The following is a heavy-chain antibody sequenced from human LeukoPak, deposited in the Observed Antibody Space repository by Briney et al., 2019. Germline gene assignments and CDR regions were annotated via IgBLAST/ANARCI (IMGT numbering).Heavy chain of an antibody. V-gene: IGHV1-2*02. CDR3: ARARHYYDSSGYYYYGMDV. D-gene: IGHD3-22*01. Sequence: INPNSGGTNYAQKFQGRVTMTRDTSISTAYMELSSLRSEDTAVYYCARARHYYDSSGYYYYGMDVWGQGTTVTVSS. CDR2: INPNSGGT. J-gene: IGHJ6*02.